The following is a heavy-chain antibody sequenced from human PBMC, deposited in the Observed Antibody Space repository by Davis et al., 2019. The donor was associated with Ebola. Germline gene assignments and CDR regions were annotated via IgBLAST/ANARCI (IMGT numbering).Heavy chain of an antibody. V-gene: IGHV3-11*06. CDR3: ARDRPGVDTAMGTPIYYYYYGMDV. J-gene: IGHJ6*02. CDR2: ISSSSSYT. D-gene: IGHD5-18*01. CDR1: GFTFSDYY. Sequence: ESLKISCAASGFTFSDYYMSWIRQAPGKGLEWVSYISSSSSYTNYADSVKGRFTISRDNAKNSLYLQMNSLRAEDTAVYYCARDRPGVDTAMGTPIYYYYYGMDVWGQGTTVTVSS.